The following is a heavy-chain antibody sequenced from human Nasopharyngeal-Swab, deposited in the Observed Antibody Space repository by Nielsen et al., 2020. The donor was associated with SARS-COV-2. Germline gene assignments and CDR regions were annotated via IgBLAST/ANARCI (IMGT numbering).Heavy chain of an antibody. D-gene: IGHD5-24*01. CDR3: AKHLMATIKAYGMDV. CDR2: ISYDGTDK. V-gene: IGHV3-30*18. Sequence: GESLKISCAASGFTFGSYGMHWVRQAPGKGLEWVAVISYDGTDKYYTDSVKGRFTISRDNSKNTLYLQMKNLRAEDTAVYYCAKHLMATIKAYGMDVWGQGTTVTVSS. CDR1: GFTFGSYG. J-gene: IGHJ6*02.